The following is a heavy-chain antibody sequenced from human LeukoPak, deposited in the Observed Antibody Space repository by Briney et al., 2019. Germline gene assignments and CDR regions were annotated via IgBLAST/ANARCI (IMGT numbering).Heavy chain of an antibody. V-gene: IGHV4-59*01. D-gene: IGHD4-17*01. CDR3: ARGGDYGDLRYFDY. Sequence: SETLSLTCTVSGGSINNYYWSWIRQPPGKGLEWIGYIYYRGSTNYNPSLKSRVTFSVDTSKNQFSLKLNSVTAADTAVYYRARGGDYGDLRYFDYWGQGTLVTDSS. CDR2: IYYRGST. CDR1: GGSINNYY. J-gene: IGHJ4*02.